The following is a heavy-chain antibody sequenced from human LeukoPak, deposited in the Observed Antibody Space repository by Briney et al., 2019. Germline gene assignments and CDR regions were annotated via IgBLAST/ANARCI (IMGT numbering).Heavy chain of an antibody. J-gene: IGHJ4*02. Sequence: ASVKVSCKASGYSFTGYYIHWVRQAPGQGLEWMGWINHNSGGANYAQKFQGRVTLTRDTSISTAYMELSGLRSDDTAVYYCARGSGIQLWLLDYWGQGTLVTVSS. CDR2: INHNSGGA. CDR3: ARGSGIQLWLLDY. D-gene: IGHD5-18*01. CDR1: GYSFTGYY. V-gene: IGHV1-2*02.